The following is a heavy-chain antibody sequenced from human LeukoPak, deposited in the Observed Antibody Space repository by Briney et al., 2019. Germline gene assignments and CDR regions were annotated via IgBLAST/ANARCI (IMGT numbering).Heavy chain of an antibody. V-gene: IGHV1-18*01. J-gene: IGHJ4*02. CDR2: ISAYNGNT. Sequence: ASVKVSCKASGYTFTSYGISWVRQAPGQGLEWVGWISAYNGNTNYAQKLQGRVTMTTDTSTSTAYMELRSLRSDDTAVYYCARVWVVVPAATYYYFDYWGQGTLVTVSS. CDR3: ARVWVVVPAATYYYFDY. CDR1: GYTFTSYG. D-gene: IGHD2-2*01.